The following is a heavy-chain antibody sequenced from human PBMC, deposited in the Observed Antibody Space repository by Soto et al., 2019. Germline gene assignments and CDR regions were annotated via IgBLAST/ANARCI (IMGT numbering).Heavy chain of an antibody. J-gene: IGHJ3*02. CDR1: GFTFSSYW. D-gene: IGHD4-17*01. CDR2: INSDGSSA. CDR3: IRDYGEAGSTAAFDI. Sequence: EVQLMEAGGGLVQPGGSLRLSCAASGFTFSSYWMHWVRQVPGEGLVWVSRINSDGSSASYADSVKGRFTISSDNAKNTVYLQMSSLRGEDTAVYYCIRDYGEAGSTAAFDIWGQGTMVIVSS. V-gene: IGHV3-74*01.